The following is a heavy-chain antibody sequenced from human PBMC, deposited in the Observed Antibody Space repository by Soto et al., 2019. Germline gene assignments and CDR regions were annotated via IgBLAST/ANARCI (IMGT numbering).Heavy chain of an antibody. CDR1: GGTFSSLG. J-gene: IGHJ4*02. CDR3: AIDRSMDGYNSRSLDY. CDR2: IIPLFGTA. D-gene: IGHD5-12*01. Sequence: QVQLVQSGAEVKKPGSSVKVSCKASGGTFSSLGFNWVRQAPGQGLEWMGGIIPLFGTANYAEKFQGRVTISADEGTRTASLELIGLRSEDTAIYYGAIDRSMDGYNSRSLDYWGQGTLVTVS. V-gene: IGHV1-69*01.